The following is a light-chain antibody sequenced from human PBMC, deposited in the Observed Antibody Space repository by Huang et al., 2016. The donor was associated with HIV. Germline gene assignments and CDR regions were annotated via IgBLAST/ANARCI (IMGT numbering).Light chain of an antibody. J-gene: IGKJ1*01. CDR1: QSVSSY. V-gene: IGKV3-11*01. CDR3: QQRSNWPWT. Sequence: EIVLTQSPATLSLSPGERATLSCRASQSVSSYLAWYQQKPGQAPRLLIYEASNRVTGITARFSGSGSGTDFTLTISSLEPEDFAVYYCQQRSNWPWTFGQGTKVEIK. CDR2: EAS.